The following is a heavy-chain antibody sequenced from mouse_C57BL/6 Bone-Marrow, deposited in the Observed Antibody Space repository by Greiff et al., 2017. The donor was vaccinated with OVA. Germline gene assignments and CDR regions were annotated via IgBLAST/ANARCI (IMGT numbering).Heavy chain of an antibody. J-gene: IGHJ2*01. CDR2: IYPGSGNT. CDR3: AGPQRYGFDY. CDR1: GYSFTSYY. D-gene: IGHD2-14*01. Sequence: VQLQQSGPELVKPGASVKISCKASGYSFTSYYIHWVKQRPGQGLEWIGWIYPGSGNTKYTEKFKGKATLTADTSYSTSYMQLSSLTSEDSAVYYCAGPQRYGFDYWGQGTTLTVSS. V-gene: IGHV1-66*01.